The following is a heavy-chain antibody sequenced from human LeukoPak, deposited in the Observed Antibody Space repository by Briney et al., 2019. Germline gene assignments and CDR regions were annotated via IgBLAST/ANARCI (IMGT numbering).Heavy chain of an antibody. D-gene: IGHD3-16*01. V-gene: IGHV4-59*08. J-gene: IGHJ4*02. CDR3: ATGGLVSYYFDY. Sequence: PSETLSLTCTVSGGSISSYYWSWIRQPPGKGLEWIGYIYYSGSTNYNPSLKSRVTISADTSKNQFSLKLSSVTAADTAVYYCATGGLVSYYFDYWGQGTLVTVSS. CDR2: IYYSGST. CDR1: GGSISSYY.